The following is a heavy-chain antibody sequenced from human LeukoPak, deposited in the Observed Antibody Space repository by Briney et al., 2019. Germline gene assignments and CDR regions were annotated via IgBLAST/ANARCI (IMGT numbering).Heavy chain of an antibody. CDR2: INQDGSEK. V-gene: IGHV3-7*01. CDR1: GLILSTYW. CDR3: ARDLFDY. J-gene: IGHJ4*02. Sequence: SGGSLRLSCAASGLILSTYWMSWVRQAPGKGLEWVANINQDGSEKYYLDSVKGRFTISSDNDKNSLFLQMNSLRAEDTAVYYCARDLFDYWGQGTPVTVSS.